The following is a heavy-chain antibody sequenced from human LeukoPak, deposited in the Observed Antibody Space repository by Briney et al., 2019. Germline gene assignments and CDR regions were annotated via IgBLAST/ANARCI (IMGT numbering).Heavy chain of an antibody. V-gene: IGHV1-69*05. CDR2: IIPIFGTA. CDR1: GGTFSSYA. Sequence: SVKLSCKASGGTFSSYAISWVRQAPGQALEWMGGIIPIFGTANYAQKFQARVTITTDESTSTAYMELSRLRSEDTAVYYWARAPGTNWGYDYWGQGTLVTVSS. D-gene: IGHD7-27*01. J-gene: IGHJ4*02. CDR3: ARAPGTNWGYDY.